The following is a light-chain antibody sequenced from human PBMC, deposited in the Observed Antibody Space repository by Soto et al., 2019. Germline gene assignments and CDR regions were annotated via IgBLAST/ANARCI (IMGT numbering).Light chain of an antibody. J-gene: IGKJ4*02. CDR2: ETS. CDR1: QSVATW. Sequence: DVPMTQSPSSLSASVGDRVSITCRASQSVATWLAWSQQKPGKAPKSLIYETSTLQSGVPSRFSGSGSGTYFTLTINSLKPEDFATYYCQQYNNFPPTFGGGTKVEI. V-gene: IGKV1D-16*01. CDR3: QQYNNFPPT.